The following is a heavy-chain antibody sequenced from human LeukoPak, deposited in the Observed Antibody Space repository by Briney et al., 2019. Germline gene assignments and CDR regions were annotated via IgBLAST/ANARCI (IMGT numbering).Heavy chain of an antibody. CDR1: GFTFSNYA. CDR3: AKGSRSTWSYYFDY. J-gene: IGHJ4*02. CDR2: ISGGGGST. V-gene: IGHV3-23*01. Sequence: GGSLRLSRGASGFTFSNYAMTWVRQAPGKGLEWVSAISGGGGSTYYADSVKGRFTISRDISKNTLYLQLSSLRAEYTAVYYCAKGSRSTWSYYFDYWGRETLVTVSS. D-gene: IGHD6-13*01.